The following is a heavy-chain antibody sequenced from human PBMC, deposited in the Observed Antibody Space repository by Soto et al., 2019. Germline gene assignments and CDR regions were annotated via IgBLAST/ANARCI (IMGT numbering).Heavy chain of an antibody. CDR2: IYYSGST. D-gene: IGHD6-13*01. V-gene: IGHV4-61*01. Sequence: PSETLSLTCTVSGGSVSSGSYYWSWIRQPPGKGLEWIGYIYYSGSTNYNPSLKSRVTISVDTSKNQFSLKLSSVTAADTAVYYCARLLIAAAGTPGYYFAYWGQGTLVTVSS. J-gene: IGHJ4*02. CDR3: ARLLIAAAGTPGYYFAY. CDR1: GGSVSSGSYY.